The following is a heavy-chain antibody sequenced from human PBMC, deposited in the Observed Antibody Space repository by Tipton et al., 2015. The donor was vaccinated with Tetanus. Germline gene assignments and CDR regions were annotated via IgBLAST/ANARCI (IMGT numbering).Heavy chain of an antibody. CDR2: IYSGGTT. CDR1: GFTVSSNF. V-gene: IGHV3-53*01. Sequence: SLRLSCAASGFTVSSNFMSWVRQAPGEGLEWVSIIYSGGTTYYADSVKGRFTISRDNSRNTLYLQISSLRVEDTAVYYCTRTISNDYVAAWGQGTLVTVSS. J-gene: IGHJ4*02. CDR3: TRTISNDYVAA. D-gene: IGHD4-17*01.